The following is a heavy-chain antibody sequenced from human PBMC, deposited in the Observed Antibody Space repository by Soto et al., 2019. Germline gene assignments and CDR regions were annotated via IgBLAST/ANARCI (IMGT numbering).Heavy chain of an antibody. D-gene: IGHD5-18*01. V-gene: IGHV4-59*01. CDR1: GGSISSYY. Sequence: SETLCLTCTVAGGSISSYYWSCIRQPPGKGLEWIGYIYYSGSTNYNPSLKSRVTISVDTSKNQFSLKLSSVTAADTAVYYCGRRYSSALVSHWPQGTMVTVSS. CDR2: IYYSGST. J-gene: IGHJ4*02. CDR3: GRRYSSALVSH.